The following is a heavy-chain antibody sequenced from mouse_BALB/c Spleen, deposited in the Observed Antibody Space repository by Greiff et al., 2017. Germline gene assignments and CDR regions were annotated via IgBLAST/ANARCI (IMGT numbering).Heavy chain of an antibody. CDR1: GFNIKDTY. J-gene: IGHJ4*01. V-gene: IGHV14-3*02. CDR2: IDPANGNT. D-gene: IGHD2-14*01. Sequence: EVQLQQSGAELVKPGASVKLSCTASGFNIKDTYMHWVKQRPEQGLEWIGRIDPANGNTKYDPKFQGKATITADTSSNTAYLQLSSLTSEDTAVYYCARKVRLAMDDWGQGTSVTVSS. CDR3: ARKVRLAMDD.